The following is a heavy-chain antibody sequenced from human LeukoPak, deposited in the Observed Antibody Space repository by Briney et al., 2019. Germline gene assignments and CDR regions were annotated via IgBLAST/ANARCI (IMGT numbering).Heavy chain of an antibody. J-gene: IGHJ4*02. CDR1: GYTFTGYY. V-gene: IGHV1-2*02. CDR3: ARDQIEMATIDY. D-gene: IGHD5-24*01. Sequence: ASVKVSCKASGYTFTGYYMHWVRQAPGQGLEWMGWINPNSGGTNYAQKFQGRVTMTRGTSISTAYMELSRLRSDDTAVYYCARDQIEMATIDYWGQGTLVTVSS. CDR2: INPNSGGT.